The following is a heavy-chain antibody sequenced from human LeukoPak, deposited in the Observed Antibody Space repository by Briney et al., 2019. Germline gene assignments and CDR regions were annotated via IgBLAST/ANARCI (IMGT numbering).Heavy chain of an antibody. CDR3: VKHSGGVYGNSDS. J-gene: IGHJ4*02. Sequence: GGSLRLSSVASGFTFSSYAVSWFRQAPGKGLEWVSTVGRSGVDTYYADSVRGRFTISKDSSKNTLQMNSLSAEDTAIYYCVKHSGGVYGNSDSWGRESWSPSPQ. D-gene: IGHD1-1*01. CDR2: VGRSGVDT. CDR1: GFTFSSYA. V-gene: IGHV3-23*01.